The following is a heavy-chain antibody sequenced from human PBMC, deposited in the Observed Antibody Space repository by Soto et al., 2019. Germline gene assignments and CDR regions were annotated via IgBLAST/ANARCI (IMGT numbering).Heavy chain of an antibody. J-gene: IGHJ4*02. Sequence: GASVKVSCKASGFSINSYDMNWGRQVTGQGLEWMGWMNPKSGKTGFAEKFQGRVKMTWNTSTGTVYLEISRLKPEDTAVYYCARGLVDSGGNCFDSWGQGTQVTVSS. D-gene: IGHD4-17*01. CDR3: ARGLVDSGGNCFDS. V-gene: IGHV1-8*02. CDR1: GFSINSYD. CDR2: MNPKSGKT.